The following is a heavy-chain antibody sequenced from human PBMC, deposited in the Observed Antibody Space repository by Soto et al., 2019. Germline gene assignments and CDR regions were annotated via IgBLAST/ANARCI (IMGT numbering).Heavy chain of an antibody. J-gene: IGHJ4*02. CDR1: GFDFGDYY. Sequence: GXLGLSCPDSGFDFGDYYMSWIRQAPGNGLEWVSYIDSDDGTTYYTDSVKGRFTISRDNAKNSLYLQMNSLRVEDTALYYCVRPYYSSSWFPFDRWGQGTLVTVSS. D-gene: IGHD6-13*01. CDR2: IDSDDGTT. V-gene: IGHV3-11*01. CDR3: VRPYYSSSWFPFDR.